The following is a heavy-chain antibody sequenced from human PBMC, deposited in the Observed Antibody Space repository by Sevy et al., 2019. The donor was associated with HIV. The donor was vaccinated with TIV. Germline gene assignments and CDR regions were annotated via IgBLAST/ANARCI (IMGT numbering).Heavy chain of an antibody. CDR2: FYYTGIP. V-gene: IGHV4-59*11. CDR1: GGPISSHY. J-gene: IGHJ4*02. CDR3: ARVPSPYYDSSGDLIREYYFDS. D-gene: IGHD3-22*01. Sequence: SETLSLICTVSGGPISSHYWSWIRQTPGKGLEWIGYFYYTGIPNYNPSLKSRVTMSADTSTNRVPLKLSSVTAADTAVYYCARVPSPYYDSSGDLIREYYFDSWGQGTPVTVSS.